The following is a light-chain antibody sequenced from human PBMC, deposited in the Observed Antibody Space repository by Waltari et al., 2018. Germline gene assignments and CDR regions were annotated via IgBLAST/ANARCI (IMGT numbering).Light chain of an antibody. CDR2: EVS. J-gene: IGLJ1*01. CDR3: SKGV. CDR1: SSDVGGYNY. Sequence: QSALTQPASVSGSPGQSITISCTGTSSDVGGYNYVSWYQQHPGKAPKLRIYEVSNRPTGVSNRCSGSMSGNTASLTISALQAEDEADYHCSKGVLGTGTKVTVL. V-gene: IGLV2-14*01.